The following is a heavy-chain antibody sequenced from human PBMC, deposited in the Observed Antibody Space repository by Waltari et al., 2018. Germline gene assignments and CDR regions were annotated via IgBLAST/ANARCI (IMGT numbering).Heavy chain of an antibody. V-gene: IGHV3-9*03. J-gene: IGHJ3*02. Sequence: EVQLVESGGGLVQPGRSLRLSCAASGFTFDDYAMHWVRQAPGKGLEWVSGISWNSGSIGYADSVKGRFTISRDNAKNSLYLQMNSLRAEDMALYYCAKDSGSYPKGAFDIWGQGTMVTVSS. CDR2: ISWNSGSI. CDR3: AKDSGSYPKGAFDI. D-gene: IGHD1-26*01. CDR1: GFTFDDYA.